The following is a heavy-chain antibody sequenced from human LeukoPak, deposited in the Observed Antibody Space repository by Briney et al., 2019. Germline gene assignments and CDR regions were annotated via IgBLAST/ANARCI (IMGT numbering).Heavy chain of an antibody. V-gene: IGHV1-46*01. CDR1: GYTFTSYY. D-gene: IGHD2-8*02. J-gene: IGHJ4*02. Sequence: ASVKVSCKASGYTFTSYYMHWVRQAPGQGLEWMGIINPSGGSTSYAQKFQGRVTMTRDTSTSTVYMELSSLRSEDTGAYYGASTAVYDCTGDYGHESFDYWGQGTLVTVSS. CDR3: ASTAVYDCTGDYGHESFDY. CDR2: INPSGGST.